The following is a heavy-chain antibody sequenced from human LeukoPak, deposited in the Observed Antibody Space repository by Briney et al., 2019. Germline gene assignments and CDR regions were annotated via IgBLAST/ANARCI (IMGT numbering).Heavy chain of an antibody. D-gene: IGHD3-16*01. CDR2: ISGSSNTI. CDR1: GFTPSSYN. Sequence: GGSPRLSCAASGFTPSSYNMNWVRHAPGEGLEWVSHISGSSNTIYHADSVKGRFTISRDNAKNSLYLHMNGLRAEDTAVYFCSRDGGGEFDYWGQGTLVTVSS. V-gene: IGHV3-48*01. J-gene: IGHJ4*02. CDR3: SRDGGGEFDY.